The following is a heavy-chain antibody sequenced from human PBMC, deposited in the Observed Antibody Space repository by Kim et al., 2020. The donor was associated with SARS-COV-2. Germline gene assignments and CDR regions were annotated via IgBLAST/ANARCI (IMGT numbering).Heavy chain of an antibody. V-gene: IGHV4-34*01. Sequence: SDTLSLTCAVYGRSFSGYYWTWIRQAPGTGLQWIGEITQTGTTNYDPSLRGRVTISMAASEKQFSLVLTSATAADSAVYYCARGKSEYFGSGRARSFDLWGRGSLVTVSS. CDR2: ITQTGTT. CDR1: GRSFSGYY. D-gene: IGHD3-10*01. J-gene: IGHJ2*01. CDR3: ARGKSEYFGSGRARSFDL.